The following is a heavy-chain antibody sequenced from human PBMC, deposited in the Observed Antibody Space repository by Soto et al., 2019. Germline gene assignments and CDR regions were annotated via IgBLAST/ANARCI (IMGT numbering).Heavy chain of an antibody. CDR3: TADDAMKKWSPADY. V-gene: IGHV3-15*01. J-gene: IGHJ4*02. D-gene: IGHD2-8*01. CDR1: GFIFSDAW. Sequence: GGSLKLSCAASGFIFSDAWMSWVRQGPGKGLEWIARIRSNTDGGTPDYAAPVKGRFSISRDDSKKMLYLQMNSLKIEDTAVYYCTADDAMKKWSPADYWGQGTLVTVS. CDR2: IRSNTDGGTP.